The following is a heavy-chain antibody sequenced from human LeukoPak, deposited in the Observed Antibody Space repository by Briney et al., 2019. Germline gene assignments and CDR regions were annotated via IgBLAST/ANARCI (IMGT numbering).Heavy chain of an antibody. CDR2: IYYSGRT. Sequence: SETLSLTCTVSSGSIRSSYWSWIRQPPGKGLEWIGYIYYSGRTNYNPSLKSRVTISVDTSKNQFSLKLSSVTAADTAVYYCARQDYYDSSGYPDYWGQGTLVTVSS. CDR1: SGSIRSSY. D-gene: IGHD3-22*01. CDR3: ARQDYYDSSGYPDY. J-gene: IGHJ4*02. V-gene: IGHV4-59*08.